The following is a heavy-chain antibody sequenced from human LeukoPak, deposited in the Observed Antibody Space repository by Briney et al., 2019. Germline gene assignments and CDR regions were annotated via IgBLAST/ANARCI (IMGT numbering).Heavy chain of an antibody. J-gene: IGHJ4*02. D-gene: IGHD2-15*01. CDR3: ARCRGHSCCFDN. CDR2: ISGSGGST. CDR1: GFTFSSYA. V-gene: IGHV3-23*01. Sequence: GGSLRLSCAASGFTFSSYAMSWVRQAPGKGLEWVSAISGSGGSTYYADSVKGRFTISRDNSKNTLYPQMNSLRAEDTAVYYCARCRGHSCCFDNWGQGTQVTVSS.